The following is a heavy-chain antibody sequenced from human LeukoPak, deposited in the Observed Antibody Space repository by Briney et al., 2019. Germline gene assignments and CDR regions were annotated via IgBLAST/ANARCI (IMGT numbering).Heavy chain of an antibody. CDR3: AKITKATTPNY. J-gene: IGHJ4*02. V-gene: IGHV3-23*01. D-gene: IGHD4-17*01. CDR1: GLTFSNYA. Sequence: GGSLRLSCAASGLTFSNYAMNWVRQASGRGLEWVSGITDSGRKTYYADSVKGRFSISRDDSKNTVYLQMSDLRAEDTAVYYCAKITKATTPNYWGQGTLVTVSS. CDR2: ITDSGRKT.